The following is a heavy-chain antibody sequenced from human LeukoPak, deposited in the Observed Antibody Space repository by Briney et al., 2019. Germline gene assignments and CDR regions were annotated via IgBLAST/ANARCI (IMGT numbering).Heavy chain of an antibody. CDR3: ANGYCSGGSCYPLRNYFDY. D-gene: IGHD2-15*01. CDR2: ISGSGGNT. CDR1: GFTFSNYA. J-gene: IGHJ4*02. Sequence: GGSLRLSCAASGFTFSNYAMSWVRQAPGKGLEWVSAISGSGGNTYYADSVKGRFTISRDNSKNTLFLQMNSLRAEDTAVYYCANGYCSGGSCYPLRNYFDYWGQGTLVTVSS. V-gene: IGHV3-23*01.